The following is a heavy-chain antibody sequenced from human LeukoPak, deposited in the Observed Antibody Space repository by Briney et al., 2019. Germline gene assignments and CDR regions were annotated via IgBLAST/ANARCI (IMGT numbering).Heavy chain of an antibody. D-gene: IGHD3-10*01. CDR2: ISGSGGST. CDR1: GFTFSSYG. V-gene: IGHV3-23*01. CDR3: AKVAITMVRGVNSYDY. Sequence: GGSLRLSCAASGFTFSSYGMSWVRQAPGKGLEWVSAISGSGGSTYYADSVKGRFTISRDNSKNTLYLQMNSLRAEDTAVYYCAKVAITMVRGVNSYDYWGQGTLVTVSS. J-gene: IGHJ4*02.